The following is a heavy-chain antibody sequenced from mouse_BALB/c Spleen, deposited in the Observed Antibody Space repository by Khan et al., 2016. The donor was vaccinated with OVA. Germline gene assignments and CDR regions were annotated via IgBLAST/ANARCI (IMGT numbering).Heavy chain of an antibody. CDR2: ISSTGGT. Sequence: EVKLLESGPGLVKPSESLTLSCTVTGYSFTSDYAWNWIREFPGNKLEWMGYISSTGGTSYNPSLKSRLSFTRDTSKNQSFLQLKSVTSEDTATYYCARALYYSYGYALDCWGRGTLVTVSS. CDR3: ARALYYSYGYALDC. V-gene: IGHV3-2*02. D-gene: IGHD2-14*01. J-gene: IGHJ4*01. CDR1: GYSFTSDYA.